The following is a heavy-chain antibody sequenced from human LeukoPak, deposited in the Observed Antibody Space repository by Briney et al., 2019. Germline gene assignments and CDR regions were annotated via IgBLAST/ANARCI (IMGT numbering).Heavy chain of an antibody. D-gene: IGHD4-17*01. J-gene: IGHJ2*01. Sequence: GGSLRLSCAASGFTFSSYGMHWVRQAPGKGLEWVAVISYDGSNKYYADSVKGRFTISRDNSKNTLYLQMNSLRAEDTAVYYCAKAPILYGDWYFDLWGRGTLVTVSS. CDR2: ISYDGSNK. V-gene: IGHV3-30*18. CDR1: GFTFSSYG. CDR3: AKAPILYGDWYFDL.